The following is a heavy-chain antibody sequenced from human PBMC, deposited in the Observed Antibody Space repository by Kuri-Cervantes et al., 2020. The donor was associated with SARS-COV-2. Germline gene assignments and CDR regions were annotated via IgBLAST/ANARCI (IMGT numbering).Heavy chain of an antibody. CDR2: INSDGSST. CDR3: ATQGTIYYYDTL. CDR1: GFTFSSYW. V-gene: IGHV3-74*01. D-gene: IGHD3-22*01. Sequence: GGSLRLSCAASGFTFSSYWMHWVRKAPGKGLVWVSRINSDGSSTSYADSVKGRFTISRDNAKNTLYLQMNSLRAEDTAVYYCATQGTIYYYDTLWGQGTLVTVSS. J-gene: IGHJ4*02.